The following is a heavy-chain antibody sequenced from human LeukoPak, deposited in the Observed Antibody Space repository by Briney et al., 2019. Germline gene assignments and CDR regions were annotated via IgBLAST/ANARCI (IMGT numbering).Heavy chain of an antibody. Sequence: GESLKISCKGSGYSFTSYWIGWVRQMPGKGLEWMGTIYPGDSDTRYSPSFQGQVTISADKSISTAYLQWSSLKASDTAMYYCARQSIAAAPYLDYWGQGTLVTVSS. CDR1: GYSFTSYW. D-gene: IGHD6-13*01. V-gene: IGHV5-51*01. CDR3: ARQSIAAAPYLDY. J-gene: IGHJ4*02. CDR2: IYPGDSDT.